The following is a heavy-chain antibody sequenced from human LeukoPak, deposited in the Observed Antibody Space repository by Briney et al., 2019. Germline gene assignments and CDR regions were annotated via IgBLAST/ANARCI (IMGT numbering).Heavy chain of an antibody. Sequence: PGGSLRLSCAASGFTFSSYAMNWVRQAPGKGLEWVSTISGSGVNTYFADSVKGRFTISRDNSKNTLYLQMNTLRAEDTAVYYCAKTPGYGGYSMDVWGKGTRVTVSS. J-gene: IGHJ6*03. CDR3: AKTPGYGGYSMDV. CDR1: GFTFSSYA. D-gene: IGHD4-23*01. V-gene: IGHV3-23*01. CDR2: ISGSGVNT.